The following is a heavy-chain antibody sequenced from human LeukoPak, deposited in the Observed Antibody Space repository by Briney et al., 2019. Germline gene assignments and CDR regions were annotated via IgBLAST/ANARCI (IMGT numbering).Heavy chain of an antibody. D-gene: IGHD6-19*01. V-gene: IGHV3-48*03. CDR2: ISSSGSAI. Sequence: GGSLRLSCAASGFTFSSYEMNWVRQAPGKGLEWVSKISSSGSAIYYADSVKGRFTISRDNAKSTLYLQMNSLRVEDTAVYYCARGGSLGYWGHGTLVTVSS. CDR1: GFTFSSYE. J-gene: IGHJ4*01. CDR3: ARGGSLGY.